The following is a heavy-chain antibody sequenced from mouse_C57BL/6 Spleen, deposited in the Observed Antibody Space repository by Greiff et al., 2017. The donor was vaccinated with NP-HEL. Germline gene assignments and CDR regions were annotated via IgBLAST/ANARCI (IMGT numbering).Heavy chain of an antibody. V-gene: IGHV6-3*01. J-gene: IGHJ2*01. CDR3: TGRGSSLFDY. D-gene: IGHD1-1*01. Sequence: EVKVEESGGGLVQPGGSMKLSCVASGFTFSNYWMNWVRQSPEKGLEWVAQIRLKSDNYATHYAESVKGRFTISRDDSKSSVYLQMNNLRAEDTGIYYCTGRGSSLFDYWGQGTTLTVSS. CDR1: GFTFSNYW. CDR2: IRLKSDNYAT.